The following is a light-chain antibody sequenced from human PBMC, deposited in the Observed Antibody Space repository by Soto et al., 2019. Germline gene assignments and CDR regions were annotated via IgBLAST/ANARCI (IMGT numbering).Light chain of an antibody. CDR3: QSYDRSLSAGV. CDR2: GNT. CDR1: SSNIGAGYD. V-gene: IGLV1-40*01. Sequence: QAVVTQPPSVSGAPGQRVTIACTGSSSNIGAGYDVHWYQQLPGTAPKLLIYGNTNRPSGVPDRFSCSKSRTSASLAITGLQAEDEADYYCQSYDRSLSAGVFGGGTKVTVL. J-gene: IGLJ2*01.